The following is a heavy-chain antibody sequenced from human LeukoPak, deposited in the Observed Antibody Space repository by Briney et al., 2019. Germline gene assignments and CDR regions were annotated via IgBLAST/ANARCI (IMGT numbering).Heavy chain of an antibody. CDR1: GLTFNNYW. D-gene: IGHD5-18*01. CDR3: ARQRWIQLWYFDY. Sequence: GGSLRLSCAASGLTFNNYWMSWVRQAPGKGLERVANIKQDGTEKNYVDSVKGRFTISRDNTRNSLYLQMKSLRADDAAVYYCARQRWIQLWYFDYWGQGALVTVSS. J-gene: IGHJ4*02. CDR2: IKQDGTEK. V-gene: IGHV3-7*05.